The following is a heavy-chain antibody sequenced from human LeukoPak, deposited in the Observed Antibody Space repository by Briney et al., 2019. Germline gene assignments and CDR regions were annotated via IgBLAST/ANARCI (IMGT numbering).Heavy chain of an antibody. J-gene: IGHJ4*02. V-gene: IGHV4-34*01. CDR3: ARQYYDILTGYRSASDY. CDR2: INHSGST. CDR1: GGSFSGYY. D-gene: IGHD3-9*01. Sequence: SETLSLTCAVYGGSFSGYYWSWIRQPPGKGLEWIGEINHSGSTNYNPSLKSRVTISVDTSKNQFSLKLSSVTAADTAVYYRARQYYDILTGYRSASDYWGQGTLVTVSS.